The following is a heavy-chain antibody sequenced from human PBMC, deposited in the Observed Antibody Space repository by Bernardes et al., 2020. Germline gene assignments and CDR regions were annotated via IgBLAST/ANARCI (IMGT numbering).Heavy chain of an antibody. CDR2: ISGSGGST. V-gene: IGHV3-23*01. CDR3: AKDGYDILTGYYIYNGPSYYFDY. Sequence: GSLRLSCAASGFTFSSYAMSWVRQAPGKGLEWVSAISGSGGSTYYADSVKGRFTISRDNSKNTLYLQMNSLRAEDTAVYYCAKDGYDILTGYYIYNGPSYYFDYWGQGTLVTVSS. D-gene: IGHD3-9*01. CDR1: GFTFSSYA. J-gene: IGHJ4*02.